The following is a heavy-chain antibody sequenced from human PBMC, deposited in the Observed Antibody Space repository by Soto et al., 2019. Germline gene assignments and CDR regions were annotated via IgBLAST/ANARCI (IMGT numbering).Heavy chain of an antibody. J-gene: IGHJ6*02. V-gene: IGHV2-5*02. D-gene: IGHD2-21*02. CDR3: IQSRCGGDCLQSYASYYYYGMDV. Sequence: QITLKESGPTLVKPTQTLTLTCTFSAFSLSTGGVGVGWIRQPPGKALERLALIYWDDDKRYSPSLRSRLTFTTDTSTMQLVLRMTHVDPVDTATYYCIQSRCGGDCLQSYASYYYYGMDVWGQETTVTVSS. CDR1: AFSLSTGGVG. CDR2: IYWDDDK.